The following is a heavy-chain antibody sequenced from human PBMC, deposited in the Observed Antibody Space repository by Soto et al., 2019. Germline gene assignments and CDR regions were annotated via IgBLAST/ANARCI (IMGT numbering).Heavy chain of an antibody. J-gene: IGHJ1*01. D-gene: IGHD3-10*01. CDR3: ASGRYGDS. CDR1: GYTFTSYG. V-gene: IGHV1-18*01. CDR2: ISAHNGNT. Sequence: QVHLVQSGAEVKKPGASVKVSCKGSGYTFTSYGITWVRQAPGQGLEWMGWISAHNGNTNYAQKFQGRVTVTRDTSPSTAYMELRSLRSVDTAVYYCASGRYGDSWGQGAVVTVSS.